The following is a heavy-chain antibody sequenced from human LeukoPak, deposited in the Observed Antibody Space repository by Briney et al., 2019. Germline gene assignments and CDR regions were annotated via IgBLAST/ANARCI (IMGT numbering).Heavy chain of an antibody. CDR2: INHVRST. Sequence: PSETLSLTCAVNGGSFSNYYWSWIRQPPGKGLEWIGEINHVRSTYYNPSLKSRVTISVDTSKNQFSLKLSSVTAADTAVYYCARGPLRLDYWGQGTLVTVSS. V-gene: IGHV4-34*01. CDR3: ARGPLRLDY. J-gene: IGHJ4*02. CDR1: GGSFSNYY.